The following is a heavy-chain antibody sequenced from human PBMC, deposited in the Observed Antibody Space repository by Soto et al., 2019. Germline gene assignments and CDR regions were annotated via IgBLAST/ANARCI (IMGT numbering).Heavy chain of an antibody. D-gene: IGHD2-15*01. J-gene: IGHJ1*01. CDR3: AEAKGCVRHSLPAE. CDR2: FGVDYVT. CDR1: GFSFSNYA. Sequence: GGSLRLSCATFGFSFSNYAMSWVRQAPGKGLEWVSGFGVDYVTYYADSVRGRFTISRDNSKNTLYLQMNSLRAEDTALYYCAEAKGCVRHSLPAEWGQGTLVIVSS. V-gene: IGHV3-23*01.